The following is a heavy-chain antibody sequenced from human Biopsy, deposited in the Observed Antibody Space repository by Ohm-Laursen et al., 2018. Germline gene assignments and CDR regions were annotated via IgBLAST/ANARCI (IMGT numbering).Heavy chain of an antibody. D-gene: IGHD4-11*01. CDR1: GDSISSYY. Sequence: GTLSLTCTVSGDSISSYYWSWIRQPPGKGLEWIGHIYYSVMTNYNPSLQSRVSIPVDTSRNQVPLTLGSVTAADTAVYYCARDSGILNYGNFKYYHYYGMDVWGQGTKVTVSS. CDR2: IYYSVMT. J-gene: IGHJ6*02. CDR3: ARDSGILNYGNFKYYHYYGMDV. V-gene: IGHV4-59*01.